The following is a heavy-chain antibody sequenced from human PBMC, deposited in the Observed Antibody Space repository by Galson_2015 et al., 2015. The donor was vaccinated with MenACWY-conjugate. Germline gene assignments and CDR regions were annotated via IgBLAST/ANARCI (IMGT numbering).Heavy chain of an antibody. V-gene: IGHV4-39*01. J-gene: IGHJ3*02. Sequence: STYYNSSLKSRVTISVDTSQNQFSLNLSSVTAADTAMYYCARHDRTAPARSGAFDIWGQGTTVIVSS. D-gene: IGHD2-2*01. CDR3: ARHDRTAPARSGAFDI. CDR2: ST.